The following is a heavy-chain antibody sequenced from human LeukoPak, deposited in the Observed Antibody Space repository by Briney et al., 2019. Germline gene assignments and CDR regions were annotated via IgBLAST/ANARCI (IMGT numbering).Heavy chain of an antibody. V-gene: IGHV4-39*01. CDR3: ARTSGPRAYGSGTYYKGPFDN. CDR2: IYYSGST. Sequence: PSETLSLTCTVSGGSFSSYNYYWGWIRQPPGKGLEWIGSIYYSGSTHFNPSLKSRVIVSADTSKNQFSLKLSSVTAADTAVYYCARTSGPRAYGSGTYYKGPFDNWGQGALVTVS. J-gene: IGHJ4*02. D-gene: IGHD3-10*01. CDR1: GGSFSSYNYY.